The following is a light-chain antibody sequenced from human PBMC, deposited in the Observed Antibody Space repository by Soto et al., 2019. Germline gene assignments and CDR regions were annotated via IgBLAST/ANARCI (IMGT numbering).Light chain of an antibody. CDR2: GAS. CDR1: QSVDTY. Sequence: DIQMTQSPSALSESVGDRVTITCRASQSVDTYLNWYQQKPGKAPKLLIYGASSLQSGVPSRFSGFGSGTDFTLTISSLQPEDSATYYCQQSYRTPRAFGQGTKVEVK. V-gene: IGKV1-39*01. J-gene: IGKJ1*01. CDR3: QQSYRTPRA.